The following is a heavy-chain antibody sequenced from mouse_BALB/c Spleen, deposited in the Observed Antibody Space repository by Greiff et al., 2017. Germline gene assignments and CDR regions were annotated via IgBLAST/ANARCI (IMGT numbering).Heavy chain of an antibody. CDR2: ISNGGGST. J-gene: IGHJ4*01. Sequence: EVKLMESGGGLVQPGGSLKLSCAASGFTFSSYTMSWVRQTPEKRLEWVAYISNGGGSTYYPDTVKGRFTISRDNAKNTLYLQMSSLKSEVTAMYYCARHGNYAMDYWGQGTSVTVSS. CDR1: GFTFSSYT. CDR3: ARHGNYAMDY. D-gene: IGHD1-1*02. V-gene: IGHV5-12-2*01.